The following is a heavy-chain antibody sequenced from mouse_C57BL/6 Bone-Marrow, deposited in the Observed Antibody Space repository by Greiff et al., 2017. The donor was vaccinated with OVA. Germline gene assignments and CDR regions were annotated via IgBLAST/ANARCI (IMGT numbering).Heavy chain of an antibody. CDR1: GYTFTSYW. D-gene: IGHD2-2*01. J-gene: IGHJ4*01. V-gene: IGHV1-69*01. CDR3: ARSAYGYVYAMDY. Sequence: VQLQQPGAELVMPGASVKLSCKASGYTFTSYWMHWVKQRPGQGLEWIGEIDPSDSYTNYNQKFKGKFTLTVDKSSSTAYMQLSSLTSEDSAVYYCARSAYGYVYAMDYWGQGTSVTVSS. CDR2: IDPSDSYT.